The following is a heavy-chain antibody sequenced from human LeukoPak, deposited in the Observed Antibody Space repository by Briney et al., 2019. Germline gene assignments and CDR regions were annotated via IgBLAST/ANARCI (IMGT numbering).Heavy chain of an antibody. V-gene: IGHV1-2*04. D-gene: IGHD6-13*01. Sequence: ASVKVSCKASGYTFTGYYMHWVRQAPGQGLEWMGWINPNSGGTNYAQKFQGWVTMTRDTSISTAYMELSRLRSDDTAVYYCARDPAHSSSYDYWGQGTLVTVSS. CDR2: INPNSGGT. CDR1: GYTFTGYY. J-gene: IGHJ4*02. CDR3: ARDPAHSSSYDY.